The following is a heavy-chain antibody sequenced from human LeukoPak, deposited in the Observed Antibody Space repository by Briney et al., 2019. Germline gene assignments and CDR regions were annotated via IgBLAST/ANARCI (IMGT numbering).Heavy chain of an antibody. V-gene: IGHV3-21*01. CDR3: ARDPTYCGGDCYPSDFDY. J-gene: IGHJ4*02. Sequence: GGSLRLSCAASGFTFSSYSMNWVRQAPGKGLEWVSSISSSSSYIYYADSVKGRFTISRGNAKNSLYLQMNSLRAEDTAVYYCARDPTYCGGDCYPSDFDYWGQGTLVTVSS. D-gene: IGHD2-21*02. CDR2: ISSSSSYI. CDR1: GFTFSSYS.